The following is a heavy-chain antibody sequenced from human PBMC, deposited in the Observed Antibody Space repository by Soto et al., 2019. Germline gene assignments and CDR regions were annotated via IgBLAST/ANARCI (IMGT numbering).Heavy chain of an antibody. CDR2: ISGGGRPI. D-gene: IGHD6-25*01. V-gene: IGHV3-48*02. J-gene: IGHJ4*02. CDR3: ARDLGSAFDS. Sequence: EVQLVESGGGSVQPGGSLRLSCAASGFTFSTFSMNWVRQAPGRGLEWISYISGGGRPISYADSVKGRFTISRDNAKKSLYLQMDSLTDEDTAVYYCARDLGSAFDSWGPGTLVTVSS. CDR1: GFTFSTFS.